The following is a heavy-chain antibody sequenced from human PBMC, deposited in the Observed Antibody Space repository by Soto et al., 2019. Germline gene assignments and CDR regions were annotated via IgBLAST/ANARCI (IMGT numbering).Heavy chain of an antibody. V-gene: IGHV3-23*01. D-gene: IGHD1-26*01. J-gene: IGHJ6*02. Sequence: GGSLRLSCAASGFTFSSYAMSWVRQAPGKGLEWVSAISGSGGSTYYADSVKGRFTISRDNSKNTLYLQMNSLRAEDTAIYYCAKGTLSGSPIYYYGMDVWGQGTTVTVSS. CDR3: AKGTLSGSPIYYYGMDV. CDR1: GFTFSSYA. CDR2: ISGSGGST.